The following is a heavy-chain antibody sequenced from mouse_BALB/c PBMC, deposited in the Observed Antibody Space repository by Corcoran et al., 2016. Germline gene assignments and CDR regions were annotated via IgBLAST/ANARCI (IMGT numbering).Heavy chain of an antibody. V-gene: IGHV9-1*02. Sequence: QIQLVQSGSELKKPGETVKISCKASGYTFTNYGMNWVKQAPGKGLKWMGWINTYTGEPTYADDFKGRFAFSLETSASTAYLQINNLKNEDMATYFCARAPFGDYWGQGTTLTVSS. CDR3: ARAPFGDY. CDR2: INTYTGEP. J-gene: IGHJ2*01. CDR1: GYTFTNYG.